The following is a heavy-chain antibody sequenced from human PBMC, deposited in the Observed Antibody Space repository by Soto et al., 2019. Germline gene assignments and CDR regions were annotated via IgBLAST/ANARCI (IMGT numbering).Heavy chain of an antibody. J-gene: IGHJ4*02. CDR3: AKVHLAAAGHYYFEY. V-gene: IGHV3-30*18. CDR2: ISYDGSNK. D-gene: IGHD6-13*01. Sequence: GGSLRLSCAASGFTFSSYGMHWVRQAPGKGLEWVAVISYDGSNKYYADSVKGRFTISRDNSKNTLYLQMNSLRAEDTAVYYCAKVHLAAAGHYYFEYWGQGTLVTVSS. CDR1: GFTFSSYG.